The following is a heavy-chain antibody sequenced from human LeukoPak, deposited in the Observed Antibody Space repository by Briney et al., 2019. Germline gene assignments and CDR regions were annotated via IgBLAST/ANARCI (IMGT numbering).Heavy chain of an antibody. CDR2: IYHSGST. Sequence: PSETLSLTCAVSGGSISSGGYSWSWIRQPPGKGLEWIGYIYHSGSTYYNPSLKSRVTISVDRSKNQFSLKLSSVTAADTAVYYCARDLVTVTKGFDIWGLGTMVSVSS. CDR3: ARDLVTVTKGFDI. D-gene: IGHD4-17*01. J-gene: IGHJ3*02. CDR1: GGSISSGGYS. V-gene: IGHV4-30-2*01.